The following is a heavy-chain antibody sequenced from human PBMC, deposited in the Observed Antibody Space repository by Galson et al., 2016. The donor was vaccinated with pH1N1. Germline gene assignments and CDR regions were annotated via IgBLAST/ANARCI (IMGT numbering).Heavy chain of an antibody. CDR3: IRDVGRVRDF. J-gene: IGHJ4*02. Sequence: SVKVSCKASGYIFTRDYFHWVRQAPGQGLEWMGLIDPSNGGTTFAQKVQGLVTMTRDTSTSTVYMEVSGLKSDDTAVYYCIRDVGRVRDFWGQGTLVTVSS. D-gene: IGHD1-26*01. CDR2: IDPSNGGT. CDR1: GYIFTRDY. V-gene: IGHV1-46*03.